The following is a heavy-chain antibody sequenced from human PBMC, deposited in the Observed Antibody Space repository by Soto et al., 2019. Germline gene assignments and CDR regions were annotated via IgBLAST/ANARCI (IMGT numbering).Heavy chain of an antibody. V-gene: IGHV5-51*01. D-gene: IGHD5-12*01. CDR3: ATSVEMATTKGDAFDI. Sequence: GESLKISCKGSGYSFTSYWIGWVRQMPGKGLEWMGIIYPGDPDTRYSPSFQGQVTISADKSISTAYLQWSSLKASDTAMYYCATSVEMATTKGDAFDIWGQGTMVTVSS. CDR2: IYPGDPDT. CDR1: GYSFTSYW. J-gene: IGHJ3*02.